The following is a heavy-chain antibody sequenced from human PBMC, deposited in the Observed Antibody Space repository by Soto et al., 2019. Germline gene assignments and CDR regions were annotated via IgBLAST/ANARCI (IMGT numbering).Heavy chain of an antibody. Sequence: GGSLRLSCAASGFTFSRYAMIWVRQAPGKGLEWVSAISGSGGSTYYADSVKGRFTISRENSKNTLYLQVNSLRAEDTAVYYCARDLIPLNYGFYFDYWGRVTLVTVAS. J-gene: IGHJ4*01. CDR3: ARDLIPLNYGFYFDY. V-gene: IGHV3-23*01. CDR2: ISGSGGST. CDR1: GFTFSRYA. D-gene: IGHD4-17*01.